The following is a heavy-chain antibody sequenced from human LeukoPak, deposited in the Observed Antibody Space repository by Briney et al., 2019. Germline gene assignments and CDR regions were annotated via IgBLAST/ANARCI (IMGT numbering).Heavy chain of an antibody. Sequence: ASVKVSCKASGGTFSSYAISWVRQAPGQGLEWMGRIIPILGIANYAQKFQGRVTITADKSTSTAYMEPSSLRSEDTAIYYCATNSDNYTDSSGPTQHWGQGSLVTVSS. D-gene: IGHD3-22*01. J-gene: IGHJ1*01. CDR3: ATNSDNYTDSSGPTQH. CDR2: IIPILGIA. V-gene: IGHV1-69*04. CDR1: GGTFSSYA.